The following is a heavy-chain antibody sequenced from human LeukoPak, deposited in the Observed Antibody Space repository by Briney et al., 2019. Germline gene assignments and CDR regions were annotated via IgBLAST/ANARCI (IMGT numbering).Heavy chain of an antibody. D-gene: IGHD4-17*01. CDR2: IYNGGST. Sequence: PGGSLRLSCAASGFTVSSNYMIWGRQAPGEGLEWVSVIYNGGSTYYSDSVKVRFTISRDNSKNTLSLQMNSLRAEDTAVYYCARVHATTVGFDYWGQGTLVTVSS. J-gene: IGHJ4*02. CDR3: ARVHATTVGFDY. CDR1: GFTVSSNY. V-gene: IGHV3-53*01.